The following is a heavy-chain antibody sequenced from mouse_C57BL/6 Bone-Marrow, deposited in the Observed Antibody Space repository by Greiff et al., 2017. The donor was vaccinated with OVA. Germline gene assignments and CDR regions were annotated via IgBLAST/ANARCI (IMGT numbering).Heavy chain of an antibody. Sequence: QVHVKQSGAELVRPGASVKLSCKASGYTFTDYYINWVKQRPGQGLEWIARIYPGSGNTYYNEKFKGKATLTADKSSSSAYMELRSLTSEDSAVYFCAREGDPRAWFAYWSQGTLVTVSA. J-gene: IGHJ3*01. V-gene: IGHV1-76*01. D-gene: IGHD3-3*01. CDR3: AREGDPRAWFAY. CDR2: IYPGSGNT. CDR1: GYTFTDYY.